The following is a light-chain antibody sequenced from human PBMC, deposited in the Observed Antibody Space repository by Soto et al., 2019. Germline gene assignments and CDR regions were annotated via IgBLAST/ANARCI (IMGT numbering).Light chain of an antibody. CDR1: QDIKYW. Sequence: DIQMTQSPSSVSASVGDRVTITCRASQDIKYWLAWYQQKPGKAPNLLIYAASSLQSGVPSRFSGSGSGTDFALTISSLQPEDFATYYCQQGNSVPVTFGQGTKLEIQ. CDR3: QQGNSVPVT. V-gene: IGKV1-12*01. CDR2: AAS. J-gene: IGKJ2*01.